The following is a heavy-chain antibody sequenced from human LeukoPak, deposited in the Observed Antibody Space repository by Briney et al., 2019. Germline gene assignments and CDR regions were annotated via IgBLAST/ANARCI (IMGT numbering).Heavy chain of an antibody. Sequence: GESLKISCKGSGYSFTSYWIGWVRQMPGKGLEWMGIIYPGDSDTRYSPSFQGQVTISADKSISTAYLQWSSLKASDTAMYYCAATVRVPAAIGWGVGDFWSGYDAFDIWGQGTMVTVSS. CDR2: IYPGDSDT. V-gene: IGHV5-51*01. D-gene: IGHD3-3*01. CDR3: AATVRVPAAIGWGVGDFWSGYDAFDI. J-gene: IGHJ3*02. CDR1: GYSFTSYW.